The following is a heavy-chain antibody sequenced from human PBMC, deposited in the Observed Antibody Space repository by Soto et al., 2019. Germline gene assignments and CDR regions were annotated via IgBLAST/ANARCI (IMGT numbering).Heavy chain of an antibody. CDR3: AGRDCINGVCYFY. V-gene: IGHV3-74*01. Sequence: EVQLVESGGGLVQPGGSLRLSCAASGFTFSSYWMHWVRQIPGKGLVWVSRINSDGSSTTYADSVKGRFTISRDNAKNTLYLHMNTLRAEDTAVYYCAGRDCINGVCYFYWGQGTLVTVSS. CDR2: INSDGSST. D-gene: IGHD2-8*01. J-gene: IGHJ4*02. CDR1: GFTFSSYW.